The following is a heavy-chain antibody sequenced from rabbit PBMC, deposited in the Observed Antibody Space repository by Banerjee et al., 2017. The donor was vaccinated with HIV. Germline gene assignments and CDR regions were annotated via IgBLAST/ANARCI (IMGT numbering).Heavy chain of an antibody. CDR2: IYTGGSGST. D-gene: IGHD6-1*01. J-gene: IGHJ4*01. Sequence: QEQLEESGGDLVKPEGSLTLTCTASGFSFSSNFWICWVRQAPGKGLEWIGCIYTGGSGSTAYATWAKGRFTISKTSSTTVTLQMTSLTATDTATYFCARGTYGYAGYGYTPNYFILWGPGTLVTVS. CDR1: GFSFSSNFW. CDR3: ARGTYGYAGYGYTPNYFIL. V-gene: IGHV1S45*01.